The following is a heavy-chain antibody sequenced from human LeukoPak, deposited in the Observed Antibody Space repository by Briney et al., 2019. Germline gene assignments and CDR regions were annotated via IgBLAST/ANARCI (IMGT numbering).Heavy chain of an antibody. J-gene: IGHJ4*02. CDR1: GGTFSSYT. CDR3: ARARTPIVVVPAARPCLSS. Sequence: ASVKVSCKASGGTFSSYTISWVRQAPGQGLEWMGRIIPILGIANYAQKFQGRVTITADKSTSTAYMELSSLRSEDTAVYYCARARTPIVVVPAARPCLSSWGQGTLVTVSS. V-gene: IGHV1-69*02. CDR2: IIPILGIA. D-gene: IGHD2-2*02.